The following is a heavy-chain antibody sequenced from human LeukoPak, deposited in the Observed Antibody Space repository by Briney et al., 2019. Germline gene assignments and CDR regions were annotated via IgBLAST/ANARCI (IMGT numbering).Heavy chain of an antibody. CDR3: AKGVTLGSYFEAFDY. CDR1: GFTFNSYA. CDR2: ISSTGANT. Sequence: GGSLRLSCAPSGFTFNSYAMSWVRQAPGKGLEWVSGISSTGANTNYADSVKGRFTISRDNSKNTLFLQMNSLRVEDTAVFYCAKGVTLGSYFEAFDYWGQGTLVTVPS. V-gene: IGHV3-23*01. D-gene: IGHD3-10*01. J-gene: IGHJ4*02.